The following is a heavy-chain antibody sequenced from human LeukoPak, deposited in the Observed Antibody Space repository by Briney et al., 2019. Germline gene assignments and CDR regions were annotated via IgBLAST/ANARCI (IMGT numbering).Heavy chain of an antibody. J-gene: IGHJ4*02. CDR2: TYYSGST. V-gene: IGHV4-39*07. Sequence: PSETLSLTCTVSGGSISSSSYYWGGIRQPPGRGLEWLGSTYYSGSTYYNPSLKSRVTISVDTSKNQFSLKLSSVTAADTAVYYCARRVDYDILTGYRVDPGVYYFDYWGQGTLVTVSS. D-gene: IGHD3-9*01. CDR3: ARRVDYDILTGYRVDPGVYYFDY. CDR1: GGSISSSSYY.